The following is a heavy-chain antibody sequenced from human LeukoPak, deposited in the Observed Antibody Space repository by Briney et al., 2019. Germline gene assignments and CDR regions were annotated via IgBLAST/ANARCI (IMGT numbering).Heavy chain of an antibody. D-gene: IGHD7-27*01. CDR1: GFTFSNAW. Sequence: KSGGSLRLSCAASGFTFSNAWMSWVRQAPGKGLEWVGRIKSKTDGGTTDYAAPVKGRFTISRDDSKNTLYLQMNSLKTEDTAVYYCTTDRRLTGEYYYYGMDVWGQGTTVTVSS. J-gene: IGHJ6*02. V-gene: IGHV3-15*01. CDR3: TTDRRLTGEYYYYGMDV. CDR2: IKSKTDGGTT.